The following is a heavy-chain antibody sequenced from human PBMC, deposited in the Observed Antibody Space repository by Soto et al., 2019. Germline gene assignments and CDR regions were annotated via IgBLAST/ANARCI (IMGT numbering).Heavy chain of an antibody. CDR1: EYSFTSYW. CDR2: IDPSDSYT. J-gene: IGHJ6*02. D-gene: IGHD6-19*01. V-gene: IGHV5-10-1*01. CDR3: ARHRHSSGLRSSRMDV. Sequence: PGESLKISCKGSEYSFTSYWISWVRQMPGKGLEWMGRIDPSDSYTNYSPSFQGHVTISADKSISTAYLQWSSLKASDTAMYYCARHRHSSGLRSSRMDVWGQGTTVTVSS.